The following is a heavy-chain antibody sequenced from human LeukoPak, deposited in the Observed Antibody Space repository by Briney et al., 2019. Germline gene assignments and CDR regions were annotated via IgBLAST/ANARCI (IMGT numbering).Heavy chain of an antibody. D-gene: IGHD2-15*01. J-gene: IGHJ6*02. CDR3: ARGQVAATPDHGMDV. CDR2: MNPNSGNT. CDR1: GYTFTSYD. Sequence: ASVKVSCKASGYTFTSYDINWVRQATGQGLEWMGWMNPNSGNTGYAQKFQGRVTMTRNTSISTAYMELSSLRSEDTAVYYCARGQVAATPDHGMDVWGQGTTVTVSS. V-gene: IGHV1-8*01.